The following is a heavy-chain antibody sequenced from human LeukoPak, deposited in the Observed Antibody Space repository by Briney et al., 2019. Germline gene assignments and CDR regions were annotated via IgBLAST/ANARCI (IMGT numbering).Heavy chain of an antibody. CDR2: IRYDGSNG. J-gene: IGHJ4*02. V-gene: IGHV3-30*02. CDR3: AKDPSSGWLDYFDY. CDR1: GFTFSNYG. Sequence: GGSLRLSCAASGFTFSNYGMHWVRQAPGKGLQWVAFIRYDGSNGYYTNSVKGRFTISRDNSNNTLYLQMSSLRGEDTAVYYCAKDPSSGWLDYFDYWGQGTLVTVSS. D-gene: IGHD6-19*01.